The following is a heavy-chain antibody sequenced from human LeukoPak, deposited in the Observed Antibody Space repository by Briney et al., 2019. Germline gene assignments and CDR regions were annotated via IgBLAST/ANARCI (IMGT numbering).Heavy chain of an antibody. CDR1: GFRFSSYW. Sequence: GGSLRLSCAASGFRFSSYWMSWVGQAPGKGLEWVANINQDGSEKYYVDSVKGRFTVSRDNAKNSLFLQMNSLRTEDTGVYYCARDGHPFDSWGQGTLVTVSS. J-gene: IGHJ4*02. CDR3: ARDGHPFDS. V-gene: IGHV3-7*01. CDR2: INQDGSEK.